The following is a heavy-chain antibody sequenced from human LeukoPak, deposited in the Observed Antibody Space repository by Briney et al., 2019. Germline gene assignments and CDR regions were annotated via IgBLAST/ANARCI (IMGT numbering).Heavy chain of an antibody. J-gene: IGHJ3*02. CDR1: GYTFTGYY. Sequence: ASVKVSCKASGYTFTGYYMHWVRQAPGQGLEWMGWINPNSGGTNYAQKFQGRVTMTRDTSISTAYMELSRLRSDDTAVYYCATSRITIFGDAFDIWGQGTMVTVSS. CDR2: INPNSGGT. V-gene: IGHV1-2*02. D-gene: IGHD3-3*01. CDR3: ATSRITIFGDAFDI.